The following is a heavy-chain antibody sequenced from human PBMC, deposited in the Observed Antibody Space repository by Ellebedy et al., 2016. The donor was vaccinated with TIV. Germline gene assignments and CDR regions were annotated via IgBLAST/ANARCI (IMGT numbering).Heavy chain of an antibody. CDR3: ATDGNYGDYRDPAHAFVF. D-gene: IGHD4-17*01. V-gene: IGHV3-7*01. Sequence: GGSLRLSCTASGFTLNNYWMTWVRQAPGKGLEWVANINQGGRVKYYVDSVRGRFTISRDNVKNSLFQQMNSLRAEDTAVYYCATDGNYGDYRDPAHAFVFWGQGTMVSVAS. CDR1: GFTLNNYW. J-gene: IGHJ3*01. CDR2: INQGGRVK.